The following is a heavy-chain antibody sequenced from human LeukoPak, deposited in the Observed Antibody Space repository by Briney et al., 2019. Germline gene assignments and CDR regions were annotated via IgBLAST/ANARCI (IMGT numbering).Heavy chain of an antibody. J-gene: IGHJ4*02. V-gene: IGHV4-4*09. CDR2: IYTSGST. Sequence: SETLSLTCTVSGGSISSYYWSWIRQPPGKGLEWIGYIYTSGSTNYNLSLKSRVTISVDTSKNQFSLKLSSVTAADTAVYYCARHALSSHYGSGKSTPYYFDYWGQGTLVTVSS. CDR1: GGSISSYY. CDR3: ARHALSSHYGSGKSTPYYFDY. D-gene: IGHD3-10*01.